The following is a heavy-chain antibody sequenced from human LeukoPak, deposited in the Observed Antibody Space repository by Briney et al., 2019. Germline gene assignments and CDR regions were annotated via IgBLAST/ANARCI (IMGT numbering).Heavy chain of an antibody. Sequence: PGGSLRLSCAASGFTFSSYSMNWVRQAPGKGLEWVSYISSSSSTIYYADSVKGRFTISRDNAKNSLYLQMNSLRAEDTAMYYCARDPLIVGATKRAFDIWGQGTMVTVSS. D-gene: IGHD1-26*01. CDR3: ARDPLIVGATKRAFDI. V-gene: IGHV3-48*01. J-gene: IGHJ3*02. CDR2: ISSSSSTI. CDR1: GFTFSSYS.